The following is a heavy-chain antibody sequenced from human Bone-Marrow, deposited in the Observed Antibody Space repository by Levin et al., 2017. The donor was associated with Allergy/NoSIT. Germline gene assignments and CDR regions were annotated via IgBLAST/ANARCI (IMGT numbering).Heavy chain of an antibody. CDR1: RGTFSSYG. Sequence: KISCKASRGTFSSYGINWVRQAPGQGLEWMGEIVLNFGTANYAQKFQGRVTITADESTSTAYMELTSLRSEDTAVYYCAREVTGGNPLLRSPTRAFGYWGQGTLVTVSS. CDR3: AREVTGGNPLLRSPTRAFGY. D-gene: IGHD2-21*02. CDR2: IVLNFGTA. V-gene: IGHV1-69*01. J-gene: IGHJ4*02.